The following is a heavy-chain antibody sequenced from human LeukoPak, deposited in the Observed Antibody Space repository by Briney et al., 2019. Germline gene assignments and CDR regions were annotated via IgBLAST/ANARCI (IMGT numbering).Heavy chain of an antibody. Sequence: ASVKVSCKASGYTFTGYYMHWVRQAPGQGLEWMGWINPNSGGTNYAQKFQGRVTMTRDTSISTAYMELSRLRSDDTAVYYCARSLDSSGYYYDYWGQGTLVTVSS. V-gene: IGHV1-2*02. J-gene: IGHJ4*02. CDR1: GYTFTGYY. D-gene: IGHD3-22*01. CDR3: ARSLDSSGYYYDY. CDR2: INPNSGGT.